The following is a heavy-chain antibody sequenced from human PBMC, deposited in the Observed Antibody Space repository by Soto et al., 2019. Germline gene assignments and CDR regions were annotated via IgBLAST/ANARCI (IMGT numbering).Heavy chain of an antibody. CDR1: GYSFTSYW. CDR2: IYPGDSDT. CDR3: ARHLGSYYDFWSGYLDY. Sequence: GESLKISCKGSGYSFTSYWIGWVRQMPGKGLEWMGIIYPGDSDTRYSPSFQGQVTISADKSISTAYLQWSSLKASDTAMYYCARHLGSYYDFWSGYLDYWGQGTLVTVSS. D-gene: IGHD3-3*01. V-gene: IGHV5-51*01. J-gene: IGHJ4*02.